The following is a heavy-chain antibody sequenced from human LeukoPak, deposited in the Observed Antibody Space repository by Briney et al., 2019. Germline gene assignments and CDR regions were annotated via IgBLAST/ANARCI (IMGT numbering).Heavy chain of an antibody. CDR3: ARETGSSSRYSGYYYYYGMDV. Sequence: GASVKVSCKASGYTFTGYYMHWVRQAPGQGLEWMGWINPNSGGTNYAQKFQGRVTMTRDTSISTAYMELSRLRSDDTAVYYCARETGSSSRYSGYYYYYGMDVWGQGTTVTVSS. CDR1: GYTFTGYY. V-gene: IGHV1-2*02. CDR2: INPNSGGT. J-gene: IGHJ6*02. D-gene: IGHD6-13*01.